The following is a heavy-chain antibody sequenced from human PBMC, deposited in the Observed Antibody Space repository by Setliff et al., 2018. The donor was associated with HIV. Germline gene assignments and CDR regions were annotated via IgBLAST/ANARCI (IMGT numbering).Heavy chain of an antibody. Sequence: PGGSLRLSCAASGFTFDDYAMHWVRQAPGKGLEWVSGISSNGGRTGYADSVKGRFTISRDNAKNSLYLQMNSLRAEDTALYYCAREPYYDILTGYLDYWGQGALVTVSS. CDR3: AREPYYDILTGYLDY. V-gene: IGHV3-20*04. J-gene: IGHJ4*02. CDR1: GFTFDDYA. CDR2: ISSNGGRT. D-gene: IGHD3-9*01.